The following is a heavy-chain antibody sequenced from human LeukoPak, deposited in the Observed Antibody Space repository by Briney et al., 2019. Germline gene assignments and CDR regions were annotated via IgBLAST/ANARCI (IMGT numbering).Heavy chain of an antibody. CDR3: ARSSGYSSSGGLNWFDT. D-gene: IGHD6-13*01. CDR1: GGSVNSRSFY. V-gene: IGHV4-39*01. CDR2: ISDSGDT. J-gene: IGHJ5*02. Sequence: SETLSLTCTVSGGSVNSRSFYWGWIRQPPGKGLEWIGSISDSGDTYYNPSLESRVVISEDTSKNQFSLKLSSVTAADTAVYYCARSSGYSSSGGLNWFDTWGQGTLVTVSS.